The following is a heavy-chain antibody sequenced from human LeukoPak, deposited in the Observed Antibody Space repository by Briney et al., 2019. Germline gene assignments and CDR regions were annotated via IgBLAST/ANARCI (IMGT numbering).Heavy chain of an antibody. D-gene: IGHD3-10*01. J-gene: IGHJ6*03. V-gene: IGHV4-34*01. CDR3: ARQSISFGPYYMDV. CDR2: INHSGST. Sequence: SETLSLTCAVYGGSFSGYYWSWIRQPPGKGLEWIGEINHSGSTNYNPSLKSRVTISVDTSKNQFSLKLSSVTAADTAVYYCARQSISFGPYYMDVWGKGTTVTISS. CDR1: GGSFSGYY.